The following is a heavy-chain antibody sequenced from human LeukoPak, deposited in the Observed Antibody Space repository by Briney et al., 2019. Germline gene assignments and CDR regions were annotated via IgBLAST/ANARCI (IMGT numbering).Heavy chain of an antibody. V-gene: IGHV3-74*01. CDR1: GFPFSSYW. D-gene: IGHD5-24*01. CDR3: ARDGYSYFDF. CDR2: INNDGSST. Sequence: PGGSVRLSYAVSGFPFSSYWMHWVRQAPAKGLVWVSRINNDGSSTSYADSVKGRFTISRDNAKNTLSLQMNSLRAEDMALYYCARDGYSYFDFWGLGTLVTVSS. J-gene: IGHJ4*02.